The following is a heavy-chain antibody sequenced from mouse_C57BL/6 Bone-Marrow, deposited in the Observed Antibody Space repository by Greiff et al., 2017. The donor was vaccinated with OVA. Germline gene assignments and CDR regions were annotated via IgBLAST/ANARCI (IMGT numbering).Heavy chain of an antibody. Sequence: VKLVESGPGLVAPSQSLSITCTVSGFSLTSYGVHWVRQPPGKGLEWLVVIWSDGSTTYNSALKSRLSISKDNSKSQVFLKMNSLQTDDTAMYYCARQYYYGSRYAMDYWGQGTSVTVSS. CDR2: IWSDGST. J-gene: IGHJ4*01. CDR3: ARQYYYGSRYAMDY. V-gene: IGHV2-6-1*01. CDR1: GFSLTSYG. D-gene: IGHD1-1*01.